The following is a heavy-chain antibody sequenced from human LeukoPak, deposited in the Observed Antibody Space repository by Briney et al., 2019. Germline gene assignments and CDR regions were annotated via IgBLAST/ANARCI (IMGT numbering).Heavy chain of an antibody. CDR3: ARALNWGWNLSFDY. CDR2: TYYRSKWYN. V-gene: IGHV6-1*01. J-gene: IGHJ4*02. Sequence: SQTLSLTCALSGDSVSSNSAAWNWLRHSPSRGLEWLGRTYYRSKWYNDYAVSVKSRITINPDTSKNQFSLQLNSVTPEDTAVYYCARALNWGWNLSFDYWGQGTLVTVSS. CDR1: GDSVSSNSAA. D-gene: IGHD7-27*01.